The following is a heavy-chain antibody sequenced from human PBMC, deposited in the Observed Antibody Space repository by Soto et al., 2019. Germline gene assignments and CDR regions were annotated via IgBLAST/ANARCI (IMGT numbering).Heavy chain of an antibody. Sequence: GGSLRLSCAASGFTFSSYDMHWVRQATGKGLEWVSAIGTAGDTYYPGSVKGRFTISRENAKNSLYLQMNSLRAGDTAVYYCARDFAGTGGPQFDYWGQGTLVTVSS. J-gene: IGHJ4*02. CDR1: GFTFSSYD. CDR2: IGTAGDT. D-gene: IGHD1-7*01. CDR3: ARDFAGTGGPQFDY. V-gene: IGHV3-13*01.